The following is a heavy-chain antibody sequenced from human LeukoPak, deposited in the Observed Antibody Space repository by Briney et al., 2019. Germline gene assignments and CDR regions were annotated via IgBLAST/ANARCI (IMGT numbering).Heavy chain of an antibody. CDR1: GGSFSGYY. Sequence: PLENLSLTCAVYGGSFSGYYWSWIRPPPGKGLEWIGEINHSGSTNYNPSLKSRVTISVDTSKNQFSLKLSSVTAADTAVYYCARGYSSGWRFDYWGQGTLVTVSS. D-gene: IGHD6-19*01. CDR3: ARGYSSGWRFDY. CDR2: INHSGST. J-gene: IGHJ4*02. V-gene: IGHV4-34*01.